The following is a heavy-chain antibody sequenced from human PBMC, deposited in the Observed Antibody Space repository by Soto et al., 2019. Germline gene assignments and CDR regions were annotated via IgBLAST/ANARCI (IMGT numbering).Heavy chain of an antibody. CDR3: ARGVPFLYDFWSGYNNWFDP. CDR1: GGSISSGGYY. CDR2: IYYSGST. Sequence: PSETLSLTCTVSGGSISSGGYYWSWIRQHPGKGLEWIGYIYYSGSTYYNPSPKSRVTISVDTSKNQFSLKLSSVTAADTAVYYCARGVPFLYDFWSGYNNWFDPWGQGTLVTVSS. D-gene: IGHD3-3*01. J-gene: IGHJ5*02. V-gene: IGHV4-31*03.